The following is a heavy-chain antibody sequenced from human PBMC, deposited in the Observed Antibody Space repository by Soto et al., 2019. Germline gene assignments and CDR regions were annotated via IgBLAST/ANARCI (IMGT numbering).Heavy chain of an antibody. D-gene: IGHD3-10*01. Sequence: PSETLSLTCAVSGGSISSGGYSWSWIRQPPGKGLEWIGYIYHSGSTYYNPSLKSRVTISVDRSKNQFSLKPSSVTAADTAVYYCARQNYYGSGSYYGWFDPWGQGTLVTVSS. CDR1: GGSISSGGYS. V-gene: IGHV4-30-2*01. J-gene: IGHJ5*02. CDR2: IYHSGST. CDR3: ARQNYYGSGSYYGWFDP.